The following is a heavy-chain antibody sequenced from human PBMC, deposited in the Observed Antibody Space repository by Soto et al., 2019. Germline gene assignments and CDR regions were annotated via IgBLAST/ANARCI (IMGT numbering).Heavy chain of an antibody. CDR2: IYYSGST. CDR1: GGSISSGDYY. Sequence: SETLSLTCTVSGGSISSGDYYWSWIRQPPGKGLEWIGYIYYSGSTYYNPSLKSRVTISVDTSKNQFSLKLSSVTAADTAVYYCARAVTDSSGYFPFSYWGQGTLVTVSS. D-gene: IGHD3-22*01. CDR3: ARAVTDSSGYFPFSY. J-gene: IGHJ4*02. V-gene: IGHV4-30-4*01.